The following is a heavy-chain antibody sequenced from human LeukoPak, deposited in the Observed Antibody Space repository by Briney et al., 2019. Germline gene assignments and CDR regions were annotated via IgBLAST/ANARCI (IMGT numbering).Heavy chain of an antibody. CDR3: ARGKYTWIQLWLLDY. V-gene: IGHV3-30*04. CDR2: ISYDGSNK. D-gene: IGHD5-18*01. Sequence: GGSLRLSCAASGFTFSSYAMHWVRQAPGKGLEWVAVISYDGSNKYYADPVKGRFTISRDNSKNTLYLQMNSLRAEDTAVYYCARGKYTWIQLWLLDYWGQGTLVTASS. J-gene: IGHJ4*02. CDR1: GFTFSSYA.